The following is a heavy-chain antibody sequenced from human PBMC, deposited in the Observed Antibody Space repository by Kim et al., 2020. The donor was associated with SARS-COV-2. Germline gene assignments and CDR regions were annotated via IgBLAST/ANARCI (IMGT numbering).Heavy chain of an antibody. J-gene: IGHJ6*02. Sequence: GGSLRRSCAASGFTFSNYWMHWVRQAPGKGLVWVSRINSDGSSTTYADSVKGRFTISRDNAKNTLFLQMNSLRAEDAAVYYCARDGNGLGVWGQGTTVT. CDR1: GFTFSNYW. CDR3: ARDGNGLGV. CDR2: INSDGSST. V-gene: IGHV3-74*01.